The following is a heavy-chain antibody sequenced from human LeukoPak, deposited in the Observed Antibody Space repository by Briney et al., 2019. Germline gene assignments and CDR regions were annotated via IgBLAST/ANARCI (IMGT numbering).Heavy chain of an antibody. Sequence: GGSLRLSCTASGFTFNDYGMSWVRQAPGKGLEWVSGINWNGGSTGYADSVKGRFTISRDNAKNSLYLQMNSLRAEDTALYYCARDPDAVGYCSGGGCYSGAFDIWGQGTMVTVSS. J-gene: IGHJ3*02. CDR1: GFTFNDYG. V-gene: IGHV3-20*04. CDR2: INWNGGST. CDR3: ARDPDAVGYCSGGGCYSGAFDI. D-gene: IGHD2-15*01.